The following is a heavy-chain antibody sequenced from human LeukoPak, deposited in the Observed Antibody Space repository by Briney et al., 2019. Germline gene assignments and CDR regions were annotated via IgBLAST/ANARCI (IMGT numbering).Heavy chain of an antibody. CDR1: GYTFTSYY. CDR3: ARSIAAAGSLPN. D-gene: IGHD6-13*01. Sequence: ASVKVSCKASGYTFTSYYMHWVRQAPGQGLEWMGIINPSGGRTNYAQKLQGRVTMTRDTSTSTVYMELSSLRSEDTAVYYCARSIAAAGSLPNWGQGTLVTVSS. CDR2: INPSGGRT. J-gene: IGHJ4*02. V-gene: IGHV1-46*04.